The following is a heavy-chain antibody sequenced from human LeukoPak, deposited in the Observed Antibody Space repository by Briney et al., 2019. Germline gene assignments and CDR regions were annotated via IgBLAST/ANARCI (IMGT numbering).Heavy chain of an antibody. J-gene: IGHJ4*02. CDR2: IYSGGST. Sequence: GGSLRLSCAASGFTVSSNYMSWVRQAPGKGLEWGSVIYSGGSTYYADSVKGRFTISRDNSKNTLYLQMNSLRAEDTAVYYCARDGGSAWFFRYWGQGTLVTVSS. V-gene: IGHV3-66*01. CDR1: GFTVSSNY. CDR3: ARDGGSAWFFRY. D-gene: IGHD6-19*01.